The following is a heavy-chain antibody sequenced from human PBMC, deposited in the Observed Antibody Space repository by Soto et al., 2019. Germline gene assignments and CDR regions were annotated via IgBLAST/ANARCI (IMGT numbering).Heavy chain of an antibody. J-gene: IGHJ4*02. V-gene: IGHV4-30-2*01. Sequence: QLQLQESGSGLVKPSQTLSLTCAVSSDSIISGAYSWSWIRQPPGKGLEWIGYIYLSGSTKYNPSLKSRVTMSIDTAKNHSSLELRSVTAADTAVYYCARTVTYFHGSGSSNFDSWGQGTLVTVSS. CDR2: IYLSGST. CDR3: ARTVTYFHGSGSSNFDS. CDR1: SDSIISGAYS. D-gene: IGHD3-10*01.